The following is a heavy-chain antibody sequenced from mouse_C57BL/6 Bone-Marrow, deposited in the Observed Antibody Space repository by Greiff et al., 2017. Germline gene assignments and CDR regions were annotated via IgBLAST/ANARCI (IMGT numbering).Heavy chain of an antibody. J-gene: IGHJ4*01. Sequence: VQLQESGAELARPGASVKMSCKASGYTFTSYTMHWVKQRPGQGLEWIGYINPSSSYTKYNQKFKDKATLTADKSSSTAYMQLSSLTSEDSAVYYCARGGGMDCWGQGTSVTVSS. CDR2: INPSSSYT. V-gene: IGHV1-4*01. CDR1: GYTFTSYT. CDR3: ARGGGMDC.